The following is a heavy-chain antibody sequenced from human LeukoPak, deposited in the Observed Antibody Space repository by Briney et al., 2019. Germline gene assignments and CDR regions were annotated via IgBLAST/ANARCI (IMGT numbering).Heavy chain of an antibody. CDR2: INHSGST. CDR1: GGSFSGYY. CDR3: ARGRRFGELSLGY. J-gene: IGHJ4*02. Sequence: SETLSLTCAVYGGSFSGYYWSWIRRPPGKGLEWIGEINHSGSTNYNPSLKSRVTISVDTSKNQFSLKLSSVTAADTAVYYCARGRRFGELSLGYWGQGTLVTVSS. D-gene: IGHD3-10*01. V-gene: IGHV4-34*01.